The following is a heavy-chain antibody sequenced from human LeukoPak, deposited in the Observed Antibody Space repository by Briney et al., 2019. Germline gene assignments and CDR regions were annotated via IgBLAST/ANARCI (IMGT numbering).Heavy chain of an antibody. CDR1: GGSFNGYY. D-gene: IGHD3-3*01. CDR3: ASSPSRGYDFWSGSPSVDY. Sequence: PSETLSLTCAVYGGSFNGYYWSWICQPPGKGLEWIGEINHSGSTNYNPSLKSRVTMSVDASKNQFSLKLSSVTAADTAVYYCASSPSRGYDFWSGSPSVDYWGQGTLITVSS. V-gene: IGHV4-34*01. J-gene: IGHJ4*02. CDR2: INHSGST.